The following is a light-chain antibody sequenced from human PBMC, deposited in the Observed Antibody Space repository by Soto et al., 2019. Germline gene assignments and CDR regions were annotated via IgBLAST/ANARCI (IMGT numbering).Light chain of an antibody. CDR2: AVS. CDR1: SSDVGGYNY. J-gene: IGLJ1*01. V-gene: IGLV2-14*01. Sequence: QSALTQPASVSGSPGQSITISCTGTSSDVGGYNYVSWYQQHPGKAPKLMIYAVSNRPSGVSNRFSGSKPGNTATLTISGLQAEEEADYYCCSYTVSGTYVFGTGTKVTVL. CDR3: CSYTVSGTYV.